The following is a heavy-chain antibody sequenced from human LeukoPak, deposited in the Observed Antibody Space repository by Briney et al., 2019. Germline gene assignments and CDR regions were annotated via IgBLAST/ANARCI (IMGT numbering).Heavy chain of an antibody. J-gene: IGHJ4*02. CDR1: GFTFSSYA. V-gene: IGHV3-30-3*01. CDR3: AGDSNVVVAFRSFLDY. D-gene: IGHD2-21*01. CDR2: ISYDGSNK. Sequence: GGSLRLSCAASGFTFSSYAMHWVRQAPGKGLEWVAVISYDGSNKYYADSVKGRFTISRDNSKNTLYLQMNSLRAEDTAVCYCAGDSNVVVAFRSFLDYWGQGTLVTVSS.